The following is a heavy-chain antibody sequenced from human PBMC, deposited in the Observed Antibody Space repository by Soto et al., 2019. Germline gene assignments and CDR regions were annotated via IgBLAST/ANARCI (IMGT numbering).Heavy chain of an antibody. J-gene: IGHJ6*02. Sequence: PSETLSLTCTVSGGSISSSSYYWGWIRQPPGKGLEWIGSIYYSGSTYYNPSLKSRVTISVDTSKNQFSLKLSSVTAADTAVYYCASLYSYGPLTYYYYGMDVWGQGTTVT. CDR3: ASLYSYGPLTYYYYGMDV. V-gene: IGHV4-39*01. CDR1: GGSISSSSYY. D-gene: IGHD5-18*01. CDR2: IYYSGST.